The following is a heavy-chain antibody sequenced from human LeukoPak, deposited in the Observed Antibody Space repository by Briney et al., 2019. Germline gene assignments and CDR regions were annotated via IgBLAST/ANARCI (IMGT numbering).Heavy chain of an antibody. CDR3: ARSYTPKFHY. CDR1: GDSVSNNSAT. Sequence: SQTLSLTCAISGDSVSNNSATWNWIRQSPSRGLEWLGRTYYRSKWYTDYAVSVKSRITINPDTSKNQFSLQLNSVTPEDTAGYYCARSYTPKFHYWGQGTLVTVYS. J-gene: IGHJ4*02. D-gene: IGHD3-10*01. V-gene: IGHV6-1*01. CDR2: TYYRSKWYT.